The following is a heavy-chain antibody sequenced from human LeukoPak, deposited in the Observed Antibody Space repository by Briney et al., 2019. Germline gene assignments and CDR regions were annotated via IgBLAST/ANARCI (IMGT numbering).Heavy chain of an antibody. V-gene: IGHV4-61*02. Sequence: PSETLSLTCTVSGYSISSGTYYWTWIRQPAGKGLEWIGRISTSGSTNYNPSLKSRVTISLDPSKNQFSLKLTSVAAADTALYHCARVHYYDASDYSTSNWFDPWGQGTLVTVSS. D-gene: IGHD3-22*01. CDR3: ARVHYYDASDYSTSNWFDP. J-gene: IGHJ5*02. CDR1: GYSISSGTYY. CDR2: ISTSGST.